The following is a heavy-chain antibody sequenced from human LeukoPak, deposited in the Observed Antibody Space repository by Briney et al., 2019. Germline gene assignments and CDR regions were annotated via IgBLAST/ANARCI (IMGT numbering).Heavy chain of an antibody. D-gene: IGHD4-17*01. CDR1: GYTFTGYY. J-gene: IGHJ2*01. CDR3: ARDDYGDWGYWYFDL. V-gene: IGHV1-2*02. Sequence: ASVKVSCKASGYTFTGYYMRWVRQAPGQGLEWMGWINPNSGGTNYAQKFQGRVTMTRDTSISTAYMELSRLRSDDTAVYYCARDDYGDWGYWYFDLWGRGTLVTVFS. CDR2: INPNSGGT.